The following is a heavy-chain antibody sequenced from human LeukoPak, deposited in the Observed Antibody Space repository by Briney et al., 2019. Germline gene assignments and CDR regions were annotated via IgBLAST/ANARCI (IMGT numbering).Heavy chain of an antibody. CDR1: GYTFTGYY. CDR2: INPNSGGT. V-gene: IGHV1-2*02. J-gene: IGHJ3*02. CDR3: ARRNSPSRTTALPRGRAFDI. Sequence: ASVKVSCKASGYTFTGYYMHWVRQAPGQGLEWMGWINPNSGGTNYAQKFRGRVTMTRDTSISTAYMELSSLRSEDTAVYYCARRNSPSRTTALPRGRAFDIWGQGTVVSVSS. D-gene: IGHD2/OR15-2a*01.